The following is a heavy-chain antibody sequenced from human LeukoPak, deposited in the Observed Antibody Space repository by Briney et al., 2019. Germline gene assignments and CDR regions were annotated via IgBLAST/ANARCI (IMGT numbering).Heavy chain of an antibody. V-gene: IGHV3-9*01. D-gene: IGHD3-22*01. CDR1: GFTFDDYA. J-gene: IGHJ4*02. CDR3: AKDSYYDSSGYYGY. Sequence: PGGSLRLSCAASGFTFDDYAMHWVRHAPGKGLEWVSGISWNSGSIGYADSVKGRFTISRDNAKNSLYLQMNSLRAEDTALYYCAKDSYYDSSGYYGYWGQGTLVTVSS. CDR2: ISWNSGSI.